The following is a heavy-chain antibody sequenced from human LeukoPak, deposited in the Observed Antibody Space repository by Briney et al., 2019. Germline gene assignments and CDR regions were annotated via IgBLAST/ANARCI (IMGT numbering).Heavy chain of an antibody. CDR3: ARQWSSGWSFFDY. Sequence: PGESLKISCKGSGYIFTTYWIGWVRQLPRKGLEWMGIIYPGDSDTRYSPSFQGQVTISADKSISTAYLQWSSLKASDTAMYYCARQWSSGWSFFDYWGEGTLVTVSS. D-gene: IGHD6-19*01. J-gene: IGHJ4*02. CDR1: GYIFTTYW. CDR2: IYPGDSDT. V-gene: IGHV5-51*01.